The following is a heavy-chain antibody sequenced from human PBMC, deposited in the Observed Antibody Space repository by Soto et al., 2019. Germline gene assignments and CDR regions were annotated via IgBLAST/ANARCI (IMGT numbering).Heavy chain of an antibody. Sequence: QVQLVESGGDVVQPGRSLRLSCAASGFTFKDCAMNWVRQAPGKGLEWVSIIFNDAGNEYYTESVKGRFTISRDNSKNTLYLQMNSMRDEDTAVYYCAKEKGTGSAQNGAYDVWGRGTRVTVSS. CDR3: AKEKGTGSAQNGAYDV. J-gene: IGHJ3*01. V-gene: IGHV3-33*06. CDR1: GFTFKDCA. CDR2: IFNDAGNE. D-gene: IGHD2-8*02.